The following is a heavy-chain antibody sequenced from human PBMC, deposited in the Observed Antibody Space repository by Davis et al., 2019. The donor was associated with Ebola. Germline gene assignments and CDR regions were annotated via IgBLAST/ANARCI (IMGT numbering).Heavy chain of an antibody. J-gene: IGHJ6*02. Sequence: PSETLSLTCAVYDGSFSGCDWTWVRQSAGRGLEWIGEINHIGDSKYNPSFKGRVSLSVDKSKNQVSFKLTSVTAADAATYFCARALYYFDRSSGTMFYYGMDVWGQGTTVTVSS. CDR2: INHIGDS. V-gene: IGHV4-34*01. CDR1: DGSFSGCD. D-gene: IGHD3-22*01. CDR3: ARALYYFDRSSGTMFYYGMDV.